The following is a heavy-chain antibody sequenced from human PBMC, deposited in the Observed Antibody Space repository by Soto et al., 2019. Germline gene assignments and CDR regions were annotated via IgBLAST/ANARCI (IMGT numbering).Heavy chain of an antibody. Sequence: EVQLVESGGGLVQPGGSRRLSCAASGFTFSDYWMHWFGQAPGKGLVWVSRIRGDGSSTSHADSVKGRLTISRDNAKDTLYLQMNSLTVEATGIDYCARVAVAAPRSWYFDLWGRGTLVTVSS. V-gene: IGHV3-74*01. CDR3: ARVAVAAPRSWYFDL. J-gene: IGHJ2*01. CDR2: IRGDGSST. CDR1: GFTFSDYW. D-gene: IGHD6-13*01.